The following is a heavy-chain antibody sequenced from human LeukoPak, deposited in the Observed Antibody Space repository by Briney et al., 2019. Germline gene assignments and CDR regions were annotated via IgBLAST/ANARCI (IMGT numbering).Heavy chain of an antibody. D-gene: IGHD3-22*01. CDR2: IRYDGSNK. CDR1: GFTFSSYG. CDR3: AKDPTITMIVVVRLGGAFDI. Sequence: GGSLRLSCAASGFTFSSYGMHWVRQAPGKGLEWVAFIRYDGSNKYYADSVKGRFTISRDNSKNTLYLQMNSLRAEGTAVYYCAKDPTITMIVVVRLGGAFDIWGQGTMVTVSS. J-gene: IGHJ3*02. V-gene: IGHV3-30*02.